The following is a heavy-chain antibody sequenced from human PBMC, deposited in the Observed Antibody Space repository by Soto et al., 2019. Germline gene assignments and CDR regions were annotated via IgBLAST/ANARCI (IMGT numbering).Heavy chain of an antibody. CDR3: ARDTPPTDY. CDR1: GYTFTSYH. Sequence: QVQLVQSGAEVKKPGASVKVSCKTSGYTFTSYHISWVRQAPGQGREWMGWISAYNTNTNYAQKFHVRVTMTTDTLTSTAYMELRSLRSDDTAVYYCARDTPPTDYWGQGTLVTVSS. CDR2: ISAYNTNT. V-gene: IGHV1-18*01. J-gene: IGHJ4*02.